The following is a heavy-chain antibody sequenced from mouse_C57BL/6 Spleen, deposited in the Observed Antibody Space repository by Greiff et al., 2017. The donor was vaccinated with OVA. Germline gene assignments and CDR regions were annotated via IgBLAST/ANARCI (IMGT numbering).Heavy chain of an antibody. V-gene: IGHV1-26*01. CDR3: ARYDGYTRGYFDY. Sequence: EVHLQQSGPELVKPGASVKISCKASGYTFTDYYMNWVKQSHGKSLEWIGDINPNNGGTSYNQKFKGKATLTVDKSSSTAYMELRSLTSEDSAVYYCARYDGYTRGYFDYWGQGTTLTVSS. D-gene: IGHD2-3*01. J-gene: IGHJ2*01. CDR2: INPNNGGT. CDR1: GYTFTDYY.